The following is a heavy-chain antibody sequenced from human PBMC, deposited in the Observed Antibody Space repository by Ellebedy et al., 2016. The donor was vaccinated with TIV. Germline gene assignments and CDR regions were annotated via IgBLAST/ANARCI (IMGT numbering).Heavy chain of an antibody. CDR3: AKGPQKWLQFYNFDY. V-gene: IGHV3-30*18. D-gene: IGHD5-24*01. CDR1: GFTFSDFA. J-gene: IGHJ4*02. Sequence: GESLKISCAASGFTFSDFAIHWVRQAPGKGLEWVAAASFDGNNKYYADSVKGRFTMFRDNSRNTLYLQMNSLRAEDTAMYYCAKGPQKWLQFYNFDYWGQGTLVTVSS. CDR2: ASFDGNNK.